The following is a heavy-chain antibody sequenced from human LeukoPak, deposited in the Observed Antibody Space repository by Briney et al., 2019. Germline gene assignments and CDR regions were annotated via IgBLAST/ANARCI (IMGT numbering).Heavy chain of an antibody. CDR3: ARLGTVTIDY. V-gene: IGHV4-59*08. Sequence: SETLSLTCTVSGGSISSYHWSWIRQPPGKGLEWIGYIYYSGSTNYNPSLKSRVTISVDTSKNQFSLKLSSVTAADTAVYYCARLGTVTIDYWGQGTLVTVSS. D-gene: IGHD4-17*01. CDR2: IYYSGST. CDR1: GGSISSYH. J-gene: IGHJ4*02.